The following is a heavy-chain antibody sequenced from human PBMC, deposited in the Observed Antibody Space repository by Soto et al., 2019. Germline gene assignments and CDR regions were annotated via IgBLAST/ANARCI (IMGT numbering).Heavy chain of an antibody. V-gene: IGHV1-69*13. J-gene: IGHJ4*02. CDR3: ARGGSPYVWFNEF. Sequence: SVKVSCKASGDIFSSYAISWVRQAPGQGLEWLGGIIPVFGTTNYAEKFQGRVTITADESTNTAYMELSSLRSGDTAMYYCARGGSPYVWFNEFWGQGTLVTVSS. CDR1: GDIFSSYA. CDR2: IIPVFGTT. D-gene: IGHD3-16*01.